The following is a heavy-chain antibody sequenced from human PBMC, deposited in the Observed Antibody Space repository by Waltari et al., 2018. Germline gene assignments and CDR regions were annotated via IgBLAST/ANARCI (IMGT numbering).Heavy chain of an antibody. V-gene: IGHV4-34*01. Sequence: QVQLQQWGAGLLKPSETLSLTCAVSGGSFSGYYWGWIRPPPGKGLEWIGEINHSGSTNYNPSLKSRVTISVDTSKNQFSLKLSSVTAADTAVYYCARAPWGAAAGRKLYFQHWGQGTLVTVSS. J-gene: IGHJ1*01. CDR1: GGSFSGYY. CDR2: INHSGST. CDR3: ARAPWGAAAGRKLYFQH. D-gene: IGHD6-13*01.